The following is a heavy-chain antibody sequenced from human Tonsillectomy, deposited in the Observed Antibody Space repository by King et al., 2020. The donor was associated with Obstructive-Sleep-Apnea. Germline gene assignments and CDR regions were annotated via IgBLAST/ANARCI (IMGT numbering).Heavy chain of an antibody. Sequence: VQLVESGGGLVQPGGSLRLSCAASGFTFSSYWMQWVRQAPGTGLVWVSRINSDGSSTTYADSVEGRFTISRDNAKNTLFLQMNSLRAEDTAAYYCARVAFSSPHFYYCGMDVWGQGTTVTVSS. CDR3: ARVAFSSPHFYYCGMDV. CDR2: INSDGSST. CDR1: GFTFSSYW. D-gene: IGHD3-3*02. V-gene: IGHV3-74*03. J-gene: IGHJ6*02.